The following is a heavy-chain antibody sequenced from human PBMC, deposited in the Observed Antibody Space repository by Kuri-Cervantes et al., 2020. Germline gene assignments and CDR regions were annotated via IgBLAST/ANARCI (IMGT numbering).Heavy chain of an antibody. V-gene: IGHV4-61*08. CDR3: ARHNSSGYYIFDH. J-gene: IGHJ4*02. CDR2: IYSSGST. Sequence: SGPTLVKPTQTLTLTCTFSGFSLDSPGMCVTWVRQPPGKGLEWIGYIYSSGSTNYSPSLKNRVTMSVDTSKSQFSLKLNSVTAADTAVYYCARHNSSGYYIFDHWGQGTLVTVSS. D-gene: IGHD3-22*01. CDR1: GFSLDSPGMC.